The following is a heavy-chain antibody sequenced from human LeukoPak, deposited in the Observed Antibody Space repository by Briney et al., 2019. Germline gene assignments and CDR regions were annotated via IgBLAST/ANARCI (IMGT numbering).Heavy chain of an antibody. D-gene: IGHD5-18*01. CDR1: GFTVSDHY. J-gene: IGHJ4*02. CDR3: AKDIDPQAMAAPFDY. CDR2: ISWNSGSI. V-gene: IGHV3-9*01. Sequence: SGGSLRLSCVASGFTVSDHYLDWVRQAPGKGLEWVSGISWNSGSIGYADSVKGRFTISRDNAKNSLYLQMNSLRAEDTALYYCAKDIDPQAMAAPFDYWGQGTLVTVSS.